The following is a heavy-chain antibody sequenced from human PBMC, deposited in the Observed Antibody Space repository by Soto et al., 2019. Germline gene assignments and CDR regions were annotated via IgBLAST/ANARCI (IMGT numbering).Heavy chain of an antibody. CDR2: ISGSGGST. V-gene: IGHV3-23*01. D-gene: IGHD6-13*01. J-gene: IGHJ5*02. CDR1: GFTFSSYA. CDR3: AKGSRGSSWLRFDP. Sequence: PGVSLRLSCAASGFTFSSYAMSWVRQAPGKGLEWVSAISGSGGSTYYADAVKGGFTISRDNSKNTLYVQMNSLRAEDTAVYYRAKGSRGSSWLRFDPWGQGTLVTVSS.